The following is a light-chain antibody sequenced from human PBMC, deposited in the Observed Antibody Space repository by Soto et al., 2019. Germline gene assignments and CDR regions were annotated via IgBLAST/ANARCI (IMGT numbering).Light chain of an antibody. CDR1: QSVSSSY. V-gene: IGKV3-20*01. CDR2: GAS. J-gene: IGKJ3*01. CDR3: QQYGSSPLT. Sequence: DIVLTQSPGTLSFSPGERATLSCRSSQSVSSSYLAWYQQKPGQAPRLIIYGASSRATGIPDRFSGSGSGTDSTLTISRLEPEDVAVYYCQQYGSSPLTLGPGTKVDIK.